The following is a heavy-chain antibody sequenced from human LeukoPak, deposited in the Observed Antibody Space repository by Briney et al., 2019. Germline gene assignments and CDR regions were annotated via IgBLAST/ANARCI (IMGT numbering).Heavy chain of an antibody. CDR3: TTYSRSLDY. J-gene: IGHJ4*02. CDR2: ITGGGGST. Sequence: GGSLRLSCAASGFTFSNYAMSGVRQAPGKGLEWVSTITGGGGSTYYADSVKGRLTISRDDFKNTLYLQMSSLRHEDTAVYYCTTYSRSLDYWGQGTLVTVSS. V-gene: IGHV3-23*01. D-gene: IGHD1-26*01. CDR1: GFTFSNYA.